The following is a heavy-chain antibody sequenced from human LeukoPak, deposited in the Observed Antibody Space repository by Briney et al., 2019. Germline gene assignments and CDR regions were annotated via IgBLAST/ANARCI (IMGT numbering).Heavy chain of an antibody. D-gene: IGHD3-22*01. CDR3: ARRSDGSGYPSENPPDY. J-gene: IGHJ4*02. Sequence: PSETLSLTCTVSGGSISSSSYYWGWIRQPPGKGLEWIGSIYYSGSTYYNPSLKSRVTISVDTSKNQFSLKLSSVTAADTAVYYCARRSDGSGYPSENPPDYWGQGTLVTVSS. CDR1: GGSISSSSYY. CDR2: IYYSGST. V-gene: IGHV4-39*01.